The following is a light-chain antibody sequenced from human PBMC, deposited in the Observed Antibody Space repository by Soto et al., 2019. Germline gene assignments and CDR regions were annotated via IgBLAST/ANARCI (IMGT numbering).Light chain of an antibody. CDR3: QQYNSYSGWT. CDR2: KAS. CDR1: QSVSNW. Sequence: DIQMTQSPSTLSASIGDRVTITCRASQSVSNWLAWYQQKPGEAPKLLIYKASSLESGVPSRFSGRGSGTDFTLTISSLQPDDFATYYCQQYNSYSGWTFGQGTKVDIK. V-gene: IGKV1-5*03. J-gene: IGKJ1*01.